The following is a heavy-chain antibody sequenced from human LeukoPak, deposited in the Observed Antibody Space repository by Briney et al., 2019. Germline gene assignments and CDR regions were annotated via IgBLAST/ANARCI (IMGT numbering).Heavy chain of an antibody. CDR3: VRAYCTASDCFDAFDL. V-gene: IGHV3-30*03. CDR1: GFSLGTYG. J-gene: IGHJ3*01. Sequence: QAGGSLRLSCVASGFSLGTYGMHWVRQAPGKGLEWLTVASYDGSHKSYADSVKGRFSISRDNSANTVFLQMNSLRSEDTAVYHCVRAYCTASDCFDAFDLWGQGTLVRVSS. CDR2: ASYDGSHK. D-gene: IGHD2-21*02.